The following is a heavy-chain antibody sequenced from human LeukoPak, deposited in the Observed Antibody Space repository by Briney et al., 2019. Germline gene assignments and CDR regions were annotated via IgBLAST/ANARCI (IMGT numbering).Heavy chain of an antibody. Sequence: GGSLRLSCAASGFTFSSYAMSWVRQAPGKGLEWVSAISGSGGSTYYADSVKGRFTISRDNSKNTLYLQMNSLRAEDTAVYYCAKDFRQMAARVPIRFDYWGQGTLVTVSS. CDR1: GFTFSSYA. CDR2: ISGSGGST. CDR3: AKDFRQMAARVPIRFDY. J-gene: IGHJ4*02. V-gene: IGHV3-23*01. D-gene: IGHD6-6*01.